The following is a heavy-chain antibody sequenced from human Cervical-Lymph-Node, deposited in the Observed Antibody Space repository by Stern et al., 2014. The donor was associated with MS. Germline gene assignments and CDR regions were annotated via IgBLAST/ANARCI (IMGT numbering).Heavy chain of an antibody. CDR1: GGSISSYY. V-gene: IGHV4-59*01. J-gene: IGHJ4*02. D-gene: IGHD1-1*01. Sequence: QLQLQESGPGLVKPSETLSLTCTVSGGSISSYYWSWIRQPPGTGLEWIGYIYYSGSTNYNPSLKSRVTISVDTSKNQFSLKLSSVTAADTAVYYCARERRLERRIFDYWGQGTLVTVSS. CDR3: ARERRLERRIFDY. CDR2: IYYSGST.